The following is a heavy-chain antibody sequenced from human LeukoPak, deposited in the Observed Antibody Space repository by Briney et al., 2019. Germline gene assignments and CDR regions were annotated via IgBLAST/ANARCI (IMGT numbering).Heavy chain of an antibody. V-gene: IGHV1-18*01. CDR1: GYTFTSYG. D-gene: IGHD1-26*01. CDR2: ISAYNGNT. Sequence: ASVKVSCKASGYTFTSYGISWVRQAPGQGLEWMGWISAYNGNTNYAQKLQGRVTMTTDTPTSTAYMGLRSLRSDDTAVYYCARDPADPLFSSGSYFDYWGQGTLVTVSS. CDR3: ARDPADPLFSSGSYFDY. J-gene: IGHJ4*02.